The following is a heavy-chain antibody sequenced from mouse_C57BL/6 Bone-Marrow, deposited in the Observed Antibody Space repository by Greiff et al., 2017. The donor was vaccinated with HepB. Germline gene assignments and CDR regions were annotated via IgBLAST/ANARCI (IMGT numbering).Heavy chain of an antibody. Sequence: EVQLVESGPELVKPGASVKISCKASGYSFTGYYMNWVKQSPEKSLEWIGEINPSTGGTTYNQKFKAKATLTVDKSSSTAYMQLKSLTSEDSAVYYCARRISTVGDWYFDVWGTGTTVTVSS. CDR3: ARRISTVGDWYFDV. J-gene: IGHJ1*03. D-gene: IGHD1-1*01. V-gene: IGHV1-42*01. CDR2: INPSTGGT. CDR1: GYSFTGYY.